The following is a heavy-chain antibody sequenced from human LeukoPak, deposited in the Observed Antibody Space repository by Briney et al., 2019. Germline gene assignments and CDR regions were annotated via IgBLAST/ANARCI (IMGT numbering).Heavy chain of an antibody. CDR2: IYSDGTI. CDR3: ARVSGYDWESFYDY. CDR1: GGSISRYY. V-gene: IGHV4-4*07. Sequence: SETLSLTCTVSGGSISRYYWSWIRQPAGKGLEWIGRIYSDGTITYNPSLQSRLTMSIDTSKNQFSLKLSFVTAADTAVYYCARVSGYDWESFYDYWGQGTLVTVSS. D-gene: IGHD5-12*01. J-gene: IGHJ4*02.